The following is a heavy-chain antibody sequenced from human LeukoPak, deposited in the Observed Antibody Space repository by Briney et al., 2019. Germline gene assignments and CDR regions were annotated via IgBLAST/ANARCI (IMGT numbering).Heavy chain of an antibody. V-gene: IGHV1-69*04. Sequence: SVKVSCKASGGTFSSYAISWVRQAPGQGLEWMGRIIPILGIANYAQKFQGRVTITADKSTSTAYMELSSLRSEDTAVYYCARDGLGSSWYGDNWFDPWGQGTLVTVSS. CDR3: ARDGLGSSWYGDNWFDP. CDR2: IIPILGIA. CDR1: GGTFSSYA. J-gene: IGHJ5*02. D-gene: IGHD6-13*01.